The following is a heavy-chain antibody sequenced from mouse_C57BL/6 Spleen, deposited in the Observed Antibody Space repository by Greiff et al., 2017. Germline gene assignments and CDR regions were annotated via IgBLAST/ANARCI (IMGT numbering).Heavy chain of an antibody. CDR2: INYDGSST. Sequence: EVHLVESEGGLVQPGSSMKLSCTASGFTFSDYYMAWVRQVPEKGLEWVANINYDGSSTYYLDSLKSRFIISRDNAKNILYRRMSSLKSEDTATYYCARAQDSRFAYWGKGTLVTVSA. CDR1: GFTFSDYY. CDR3: ARAQDSRFAY. V-gene: IGHV5-16*01. D-gene: IGHD3-2*01. J-gene: IGHJ3*01.